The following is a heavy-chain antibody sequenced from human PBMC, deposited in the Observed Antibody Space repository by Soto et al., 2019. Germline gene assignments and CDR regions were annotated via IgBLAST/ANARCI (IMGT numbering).Heavy chain of an antibody. CDR1: GGSISSSNW. CDR2: IYHSGST. Sequence: SETLSLTCTVSGGSISSSNWWSWVRQPPGKGLEWIGEIYHSGSTNYNPSLKSRDTISVDKSKNQFSLKLSSVTAADTAVYYCARDKITGLFDYWGQGTLVTVSS. V-gene: IGHV4-4*02. CDR3: ARDKITGLFDY. J-gene: IGHJ4*02. D-gene: IGHD2-8*02.